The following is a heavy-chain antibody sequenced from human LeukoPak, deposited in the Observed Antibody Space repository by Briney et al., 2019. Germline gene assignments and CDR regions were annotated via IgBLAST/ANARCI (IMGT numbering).Heavy chain of an antibody. CDR1: GFTFSSHW. CDR3: ARRGGSSSRRSPIDY. D-gene: IGHD6-6*01. Sequence: GGSLRLSCAASGFTFSSHWMSWVRQAPGKGPEWVANIKQDGSQRYYVDSVRGRFTISRDNAKNSLFLQMNGLRAEDTAVYYCARRGGSSSRRSPIDYWGQGTLVTVSS. J-gene: IGHJ4*02. V-gene: IGHV3-7*01. CDR2: IKQDGSQR.